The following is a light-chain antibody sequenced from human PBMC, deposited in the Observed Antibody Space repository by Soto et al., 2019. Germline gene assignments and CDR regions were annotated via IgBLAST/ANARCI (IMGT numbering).Light chain of an antibody. CDR2: DAS. CDR1: QSVSSY. V-gene: IGKV3-11*01. Sequence: EIVLTQSPATLSLSPGERATRSCRASQSVSSYLAWYQQKPGQAPRLLIYDASNRATGIPARFSGSGSGTDFTLTISTLEPEDFAVYHCQQRSNWPLLTFGGGTKVEIK. CDR3: QQRSNWPLLT. J-gene: IGKJ4*01.